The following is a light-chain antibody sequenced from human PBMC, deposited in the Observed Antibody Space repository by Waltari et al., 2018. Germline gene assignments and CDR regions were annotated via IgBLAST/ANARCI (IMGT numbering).Light chain of an antibody. CDR3: QQSYSTPPT. CDR2: AAS. V-gene: IGKV1-39*01. CDR1: QSISSY. Sequence: DIQMTQSPSSLSASVGDRVTITCRASQSISSYLNWYQQNPGKAPKFLISAASSLQSGVPSRFSGSGSGTDFTLTISSLQPEDFATYYCQQSYSTPPTFGQGTRLETK. J-gene: IGKJ5*01.